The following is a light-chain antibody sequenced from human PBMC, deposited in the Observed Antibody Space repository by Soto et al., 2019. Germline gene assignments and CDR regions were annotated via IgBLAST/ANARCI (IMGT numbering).Light chain of an antibody. CDR2: AAS. V-gene: IGKV1-12*01. Sequence: DILMTQSPSSVSASVGDRVTITCRASQDIRSWLTWYQQKPGKAPKLLIYAASTLQSGVPSRFSGSGSGTDFTLTINSLQPEDFATYYCQQANAFPHTFGQGTKLEIK. J-gene: IGKJ2*01. CDR3: QQANAFPHT. CDR1: QDIRSW.